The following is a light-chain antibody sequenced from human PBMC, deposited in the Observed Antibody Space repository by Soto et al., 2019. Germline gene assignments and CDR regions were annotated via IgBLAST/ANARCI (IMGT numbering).Light chain of an antibody. CDR3: QQYHIYSGT. CDR1: QSINNW. Sequence: DVQMTQSPSTLSASVGDRVTITCRASQSINNWLAWYQQRPGKAPKLLIYKASTLASGVPSRFSGSGSGTEFTLTINSLQPDDFATYYCQQYHIYSGTFGQGTKVDIK. J-gene: IGKJ1*01. V-gene: IGKV1-5*03. CDR2: KAS.